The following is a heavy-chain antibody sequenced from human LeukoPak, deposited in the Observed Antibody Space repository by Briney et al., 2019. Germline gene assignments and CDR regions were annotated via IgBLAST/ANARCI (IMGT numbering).Heavy chain of an antibody. D-gene: IGHD4-11*01. CDR3: AKSTVLDFYYYMDV. J-gene: IGHJ6*03. V-gene: IGHV3-43*01. CDR1: GFTFDDYT. Sequence: GGSLRLSCAASGFTFDDYTMHWVRQVPGKGLEWVSLISWDGDSTYYADSVKGRFTISRDNSKNSLYLQMNSLRTEDTAFYYCAKSTVLDFYYYMDVWGKGTTVTISS. CDR2: ISWDGDST.